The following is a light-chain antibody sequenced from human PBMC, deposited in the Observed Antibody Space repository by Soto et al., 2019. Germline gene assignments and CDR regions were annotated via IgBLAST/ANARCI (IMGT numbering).Light chain of an antibody. Sequence: EIVMTQSPDTLSVSPGERATRSCRASQSVSSNLAWYQQKPGQAPRLLIYGASSRATGIPDRFSGSGSGTDFTLTISRLEPEDFAVYYCQQYGSSPITFGQGTRLEIK. CDR3: QQYGSSPIT. J-gene: IGKJ5*01. CDR1: QSVSSN. CDR2: GAS. V-gene: IGKV3-20*01.